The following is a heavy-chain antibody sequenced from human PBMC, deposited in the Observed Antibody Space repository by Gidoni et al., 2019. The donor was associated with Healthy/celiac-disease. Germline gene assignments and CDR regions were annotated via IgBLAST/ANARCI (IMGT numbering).Heavy chain of an antibody. J-gene: IGHJ5*02. CDR1: GFPFSSPC. Sequence: GQLVESGGGVVQPGRSLRLSCAASGFPFSSPCMHWVRQAPGKGLEWVAVIWYDGRNKYYADSVKGRFTISRANSRNTLYLQMNRLRAADTAVYYCAGDPDKYCSSTSCYPGWFDPWGQEPWSPSPQ. V-gene: IGHV3-33*01. CDR2: IWYDGRNK. D-gene: IGHD2-2*01. CDR3: AGDPDKYCSSTSCYPGWFDP.